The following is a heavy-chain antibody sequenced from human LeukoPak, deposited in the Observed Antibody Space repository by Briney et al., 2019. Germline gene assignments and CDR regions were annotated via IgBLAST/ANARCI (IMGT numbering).Heavy chain of an antibody. CDR3: ARRGTYYYDSSGQDVDY. J-gene: IGHJ4*02. CDR1: GGSFSGYY. V-gene: IGHV4-34*01. D-gene: IGHD3-22*01. Sequence: SETLSLTCAVYGGSFSGYYWSWIRQPPGKGLEWIGEINHSGSTNYNPSLKSRVTMSVDTSKNQFSLKLSSVTAADTAVYYCARRGTYYYDSSGQDVDYWGQGTLVTVSS. CDR2: INHSGST.